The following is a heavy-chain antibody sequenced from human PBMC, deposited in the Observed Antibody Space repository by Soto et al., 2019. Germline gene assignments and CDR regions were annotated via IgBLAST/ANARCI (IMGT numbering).Heavy chain of an antibody. D-gene: IGHD2-2*01. CDR1: GGSFSGYY. V-gene: IGHV4-34*01. J-gene: IGHJ6*02. CDR3: ARWRRGYCSSISCFQSYYGMDV. Sequence: QVQLQQWGAGLLKPSETLSLTCAVYGGSFSGYYWSWIRQPPGKGLEWIGEINPSGSTNYNPALKSRVTISVAASKNQFSLKLSSVTAADTAVYYCARWRRGYCSSISCFQSYYGMDVWGQGTTVTVSS. CDR2: INPSGST.